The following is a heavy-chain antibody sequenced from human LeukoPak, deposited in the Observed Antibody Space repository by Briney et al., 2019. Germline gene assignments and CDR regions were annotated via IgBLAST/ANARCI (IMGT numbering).Heavy chain of an antibody. Sequence: GESLKISCQGSGYSFTTYWIGWVRQMSGKGLEWMGIIYPGDSDTIYSPSFQGQVTISADKSISTAYLQWSSLKASDTAMYFCARPRYYDRSGYLHDAFDIWGQGTMVTVSS. CDR1: GYSFTTYW. J-gene: IGHJ3*02. V-gene: IGHV5-51*01. CDR2: IYPGDSDT. CDR3: ARPRYYDRSGYLHDAFDI. D-gene: IGHD3-22*01.